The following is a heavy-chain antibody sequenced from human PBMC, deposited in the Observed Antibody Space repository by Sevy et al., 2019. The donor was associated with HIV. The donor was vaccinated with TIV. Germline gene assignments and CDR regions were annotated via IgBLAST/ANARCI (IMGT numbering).Heavy chain of an antibody. CDR1: GYTFTGYY. J-gene: IGHJ6*03. CDR3: ARMGSGSYYKDYYYYYYMDV. D-gene: IGHD3-10*01. V-gene: IGHV1-2*02. Sequence: ASVKVSCKASGYTFTGYYMHWVRQAPGQGLEWMGWINPNSGGTNYAQKFQGRVTMTRDTSISTAYMELSRLRSDDTAVYYCARMGSGSYYKDYYYYYYMDVWGKGTTVTVSS. CDR2: INPNSGGT.